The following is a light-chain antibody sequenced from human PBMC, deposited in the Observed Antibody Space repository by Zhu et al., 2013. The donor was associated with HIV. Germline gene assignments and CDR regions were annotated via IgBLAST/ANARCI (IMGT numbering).Light chain of an antibody. J-gene: IGKJ3*01. CDR3: QQYYSTPST. Sequence: DIQMTQSPSSLSASVGDRVTITCRASQSISTHLNWFQQISGKAPKLLTYAASRLQSGVPARFSGSGYGTHFTLTISNLQTEDFATYFCQQYYSTPSTFGPGTKVDIK. V-gene: IGKV1-39*01. CDR1: QSISTH. CDR2: AAS.